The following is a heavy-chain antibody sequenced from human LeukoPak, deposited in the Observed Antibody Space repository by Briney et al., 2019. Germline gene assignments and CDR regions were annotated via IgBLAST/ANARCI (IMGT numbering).Heavy chain of an antibody. CDR2: IYYSGST. J-gene: IGHJ4*02. CDR3: ARAAYSSSEHFDY. D-gene: IGHD6-6*01. Sequence: SETLSLTCTVSGGSISSYYWSWIRQPPGKGLEWIGYIYYSGSTNYNPSLKSRVTISVDRSKNQFSLKLSSVTAADTAVYYCARAAYSSSEHFDYWGQGTLVTVSS. V-gene: IGHV4-59*12. CDR1: GGSISSYY.